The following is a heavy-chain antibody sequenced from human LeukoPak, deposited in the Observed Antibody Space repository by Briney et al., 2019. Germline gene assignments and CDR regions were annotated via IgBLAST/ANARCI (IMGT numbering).Heavy chain of an antibody. D-gene: IGHD4-11*01. CDR1: GYTFTNYY. CDR2: INPSGGST. J-gene: IGHJ4*02. Sequence: ASVKASCKASGYTFTNYYMHWVRQAPGQGLEWMGIINPSGGSTSYAQKFQGRVTMTRDTSTSTVYMELSSLRSEDTAVYYCARDDSNYQRYWGQGTLVTVSS. CDR3: ARDDSNYQRY. V-gene: IGHV1-46*01.